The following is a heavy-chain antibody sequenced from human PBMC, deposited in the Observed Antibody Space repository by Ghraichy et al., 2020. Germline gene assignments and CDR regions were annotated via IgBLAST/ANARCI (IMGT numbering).Heavy chain of an antibody. CDR2: IKQAGAEK. D-gene: IGHD4-11*01. J-gene: IGHJ4*02. CDR3: ARRRYSSDY. V-gene: IGHV3-7*03. CDR1: GCSFVDSW. Sequence: GGSLRLSCAASGCSFVDSWRTWVRQAPGKGLEWVANIKQAGAEKNYLCSVEGRFTISRNNAKNSLYLEMNSLRTDDTGVYYCARRRYSSDYWGKGTVVTVSP.